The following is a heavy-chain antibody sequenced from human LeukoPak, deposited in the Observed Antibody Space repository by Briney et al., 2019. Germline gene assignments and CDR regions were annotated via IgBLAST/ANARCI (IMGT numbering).Heavy chain of an antibody. CDR3: ARDGNYDFWKGEYYFDY. CDR1: GYTFTSYD. V-gene: IGHV1-69*04. CDR2: IIPILGIA. D-gene: IGHD3-3*01. J-gene: IGHJ4*02. Sequence: SVKVSCKASGYTFTSYDINWVRQAPGQGLEWMGRIIPILGIANYAQKFQGRVTITADKSTSTAYMELSSLRSEDTAVYYCARDGNYDFWKGEYYFDYWGQGTLVTVSS.